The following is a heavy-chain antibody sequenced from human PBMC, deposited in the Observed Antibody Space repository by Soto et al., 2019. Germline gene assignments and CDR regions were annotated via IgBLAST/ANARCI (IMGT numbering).Heavy chain of an antibody. CDR3: ARLSPYYYYMDV. J-gene: IGHJ6*03. Sequence: SETLSLTCTVSGGSISSYYWSWIRQPPGKGLEWIGYIYYSGSTNYNPSLKSRVTISVDTSKNQFSLKLSSVTAADTAVYYCARLSPYYYYMDVWGKGTTVTVSS. V-gene: IGHV4-59*01. CDR2: IYYSGST. CDR1: GGSISSYY.